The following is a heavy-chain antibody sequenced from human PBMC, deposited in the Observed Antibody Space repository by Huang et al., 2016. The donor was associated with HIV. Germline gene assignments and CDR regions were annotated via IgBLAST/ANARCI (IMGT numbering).Heavy chain of an antibody. Sequence: VESGGRLVQPGGSIRLSCVGSTFRFGAYWMSWVRQSPGKGLEGVANIKQDESEKYDVDSVKGRFNISRDNAKKVLFLEMNNVRVEDTATYYCATKTAAMDIWGQGTTVTVS. D-gene: IGHD1-7*01. CDR3: ATKTAAMDI. V-gene: IGHV3-7*01. J-gene: IGHJ6*02. CDR1: TFRFGAYW. CDR2: IKQDESEK.